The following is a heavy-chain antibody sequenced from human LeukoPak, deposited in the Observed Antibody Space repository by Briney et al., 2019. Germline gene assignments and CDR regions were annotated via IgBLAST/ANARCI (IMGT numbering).Heavy chain of an antibody. J-gene: IGHJ6*03. CDR3: ARPNYDFWSGYYTYYYYMDV. D-gene: IGHD3-3*01. Sequence: GASVKVSCKASGYTFTGYYMHWVRQAPGQGLEWMGWINPNSGGTNYAQKLQGRVTMTRDTSISTAYMELSRLRSDDTAVYYCARPNYDFWSGYYTYYYYMDVWGKGTTVTVSS. CDR2: INPNSGGT. V-gene: IGHV1-2*02. CDR1: GYTFTGYY.